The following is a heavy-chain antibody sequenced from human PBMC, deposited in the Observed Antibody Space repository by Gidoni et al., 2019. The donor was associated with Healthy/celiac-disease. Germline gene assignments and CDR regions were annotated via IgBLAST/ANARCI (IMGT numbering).Heavy chain of an antibody. Sequence: QVQLVQSGAEVKKPGSSVKVSCKASGVTFSSYTISWVRQAPGQGLEWMGRIIPIIGIANYEQKCQGRVTITADKSTSTDYMELSSLRSEDTAVYYCARDPGLYQFDYWGQGTLVTVSS. D-gene: IGHD2-2*01. CDR1: GVTFSSYT. CDR3: ARDPGLYQFDY. J-gene: IGHJ4*02. CDR2: IIPIIGIA. V-gene: IGHV1-69*08.